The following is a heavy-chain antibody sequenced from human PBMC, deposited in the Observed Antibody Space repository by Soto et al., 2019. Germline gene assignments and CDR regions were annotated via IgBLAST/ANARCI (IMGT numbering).Heavy chain of an antibody. J-gene: IGHJ4*02. Sequence: QLVQSVAEVNKPGASVRVSCKTSGPTFIAYYIHWVRQAPGQGLEWMGWIDPKSGGTTYEQKFLGRVTMTRDTSINTAYMDLNRLTSDDTAVYYCARVSVDVPEWGQGTLITVAS. CDR3: ARVSVDVPE. V-gene: IGHV1-2*02. CDR1: GPTFIAYY. CDR2: IDPKSGGT. D-gene: IGHD5-12*01.